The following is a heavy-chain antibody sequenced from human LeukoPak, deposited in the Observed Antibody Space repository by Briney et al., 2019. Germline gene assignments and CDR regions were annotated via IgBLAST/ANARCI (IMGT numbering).Heavy chain of an antibody. CDR2: ISWNRGSK. V-gene: IGHV3-9*01. J-gene: IGHJ4*02. D-gene: IGHD1-26*01. CDR1: GFTFDAYA. Sequence: GRSLRLSCAASGFTFDAYAMHWVRHAPGKGLEWGSGISWNRGSKAYADSVKGRFTISRDNAKNSLYLQMNSLRAEDTALYYCAKDRASDSGGFQGFDYWGQGTLVTVSS. CDR3: AKDRASDSGGFQGFDY.